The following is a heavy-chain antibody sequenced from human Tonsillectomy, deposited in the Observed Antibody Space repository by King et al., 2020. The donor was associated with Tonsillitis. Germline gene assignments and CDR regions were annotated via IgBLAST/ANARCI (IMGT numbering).Heavy chain of an antibody. Sequence: QLVQSGAEVKKPGESLKISCKGSGYSFTSYWIGWVRQMPGKGLEWMGIIYPVDSDTRYSPSFQGQVTISADNSISTAYLQWSSLKASDTAMYYCARRRGSGYLYYYYMDVWGKGTTVTVSS. CDR2: IYPVDSDT. CDR3: ARRRGSGYLYYYYMDV. D-gene: IGHD3-3*01. J-gene: IGHJ6*03. V-gene: IGHV5-51*01. CDR1: GYSFTSYW.